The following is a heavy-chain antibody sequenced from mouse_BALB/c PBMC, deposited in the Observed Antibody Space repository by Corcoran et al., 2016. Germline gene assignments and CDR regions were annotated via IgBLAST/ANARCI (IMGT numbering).Heavy chain of an antibody. D-gene: IGHD2-1*01. J-gene: IGHJ2*01. CDR3: ARDGKLLY. CDR1: GYSFTDYI. CDR2: INPYYGST. V-gene: IGHV1-39*01. Sequence: EIQLQQTGPELVKPGASVKISCKASGYSFTDYIMLWVKQSHGKSLEWIGNINPYYGSTSYNLKFKGKATLTVDKSSSTAYMQLNSLTSEDSAVYYCARDGKLLYWGQGTTLTVSS.